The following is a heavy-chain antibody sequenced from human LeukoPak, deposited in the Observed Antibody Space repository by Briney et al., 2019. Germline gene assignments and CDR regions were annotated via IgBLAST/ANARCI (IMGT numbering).Heavy chain of an antibody. J-gene: IGHJ3*02. V-gene: IGHV4-61*02. D-gene: IGHD4/OR15-4a*01. CDR1: GGSISSDRYY. Sequence: SETLSLTCTVSGGSISSDRYYWSWIRQPAGKGLEWIGRIFSTGSTNYNPSLKSRVTISVDTSKNQFSLKLSSVTAADTAVYYCARDLTLTKDAFDIWGQGTMVTVSS. CDR3: ARDLTLTKDAFDI. CDR2: IFSTGST.